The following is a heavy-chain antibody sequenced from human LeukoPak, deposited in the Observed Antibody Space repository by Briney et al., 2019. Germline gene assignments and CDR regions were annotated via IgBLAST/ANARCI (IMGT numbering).Heavy chain of an antibody. CDR1: GGTFTSYA. D-gene: IGHD2-2*01. CDR3: ARDPDLYCSSTSCLYGMYV. J-gene: IGHJ6*02. V-gene: IGHV1-69*13. Sequence: ASAKVSCKASGGTFTSYAISWVRQAPGQGLEWMGGIIPIFGTANYAQKFQGRVTITADESTSTAYMELSSLRSEDTAVYYCARDPDLYCSSTSCLYGMYVWGQGTTVTVSS. CDR2: IIPIFGTA.